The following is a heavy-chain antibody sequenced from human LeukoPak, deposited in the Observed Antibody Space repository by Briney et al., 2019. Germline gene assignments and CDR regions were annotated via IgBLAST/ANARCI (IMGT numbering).Heavy chain of an antibody. J-gene: IGHJ4*02. CDR1: GGSISSGDYY. Sequence: SQTLSLTCTVSGGSISSGDYYWSWIRQPPGKGLEWIGYIYYSGSTYYNPSLKSRVIISVGTSKNQFSLKLSSVTAADTAVYYCARDTGGSGIFDYWGQGTLVTVSS. CDR2: IYYSGST. V-gene: IGHV4-30-4*01. D-gene: IGHD3-10*01. CDR3: ARDTGGSGIFDY.